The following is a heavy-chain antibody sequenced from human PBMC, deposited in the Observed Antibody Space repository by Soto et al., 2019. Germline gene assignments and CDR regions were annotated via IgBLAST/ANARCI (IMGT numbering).Heavy chain of an antibody. CDR3: TRDPGRYCGGDCYRVRAFDI. CDR2: IRSKAYGGTT. D-gene: IGHD2-21*02. CDR1: GFTFGDYA. Sequence: QPGGSLRLSCTASGFTFGDYAMSWVRQAPGKGLEWVGFIRSKAYGGTTEYAASVKGRFTISRDDSKSIAYLQMNSLKTEDTAVYYCTRDPGRYCGGDCYRVRAFDIWGQGTMVTVSS. V-gene: IGHV3-49*04. J-gene: IGHJ3*02.